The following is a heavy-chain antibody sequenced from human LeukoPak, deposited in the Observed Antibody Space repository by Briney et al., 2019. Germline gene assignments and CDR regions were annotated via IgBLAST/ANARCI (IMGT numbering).Heavy chain of an antibody. J-gene: IGHJ4*02. V-gene: IGHV3-23*01. CDR2: ISGSGGTT. Sequence: GGSLRLSCAASGFSFSAYAMNWVRQAPGKGLEWVSAISGSGGTTYYADSVKGRFTIPRDNSKNTLYLQMNSLRAEDTAVYYCARTAVAYKPYWGQGTLVTVSS. D-gene: IGHD6-19*01. CDR3: ARTAVAYKPY. CDR1: GFSFSAYA.